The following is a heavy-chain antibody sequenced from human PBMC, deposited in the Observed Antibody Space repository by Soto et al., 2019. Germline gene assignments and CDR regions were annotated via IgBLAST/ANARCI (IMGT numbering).Heavy chain of an antibody. D-gene: IGHD3-3*01. CDR3: AKDTEITIFGVAKQYGMDV. Sequence: PGGSLRLSCAASGFTFDDYAMHWVRQAPGKGLEWVSGISWNSGSIGYADSVKGRFTISRDNAKNSLYLQMNSLRAEDTALYYCAKDTEITIFGVAKQYGMDVWGQGTTVTVSS. V-gene: IGHV3-9*01. J-gene: IGHJ6*02. CDR2: ISWNSGSI. CDR1: GFTFDDYA.